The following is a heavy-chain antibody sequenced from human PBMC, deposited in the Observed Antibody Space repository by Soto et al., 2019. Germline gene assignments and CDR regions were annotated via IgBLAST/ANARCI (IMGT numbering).Heavy chain of an antibody. CDR3: AGIAAAGSEGGYYGMDV. Sequence: QVQLVQSGAEVKKPGSSVKVSCKASGGTFSSYAISWVRQAPGEGLEWMGGIIPIFGTANYAQKFQGRVTITADESTSTAYMELSSLRSEDTAVYYCAGIAAAGSEGGYYGMDVWGQGTTVTVSS. J-gene: IGHJ6*02. V-gene: IGHV1-69*12. CDR1: GGTFSSYA. D-gene: IGHD6-13*01. CDR2: IIPIFGTA.